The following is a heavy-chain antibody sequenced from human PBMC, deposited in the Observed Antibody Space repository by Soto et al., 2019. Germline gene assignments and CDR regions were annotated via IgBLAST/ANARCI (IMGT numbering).Heavy chain of an antibody. D-gene: IGHD2-15*01. J-gene: IGHJ5*02. CDR1: GYTFTNYG. V-gene: IGHV1-18*01. CDR2: ISAYNGNT. CDR3: ARVFQGSRWFDP. Sequence: ASVKVSCKASGYTFTNYGISWVRQAPGQGLEWMGWISAYNGNTNYAQKLQGRVTMTTDTSTSTAYMELRSLRSDDTAVNYCARVFQGSRWFDPRGQGPLVTVSS.